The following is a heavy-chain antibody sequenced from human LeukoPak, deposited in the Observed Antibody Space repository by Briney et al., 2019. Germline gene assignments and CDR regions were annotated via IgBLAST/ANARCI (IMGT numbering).Heavy chain of an antibody. CDR3: ARDVHGGAFVY. CDR1: GSTFSDYW. Sequence: PGGSLRLSCAVSGSTFSDYWMNWVRQAPGKGLEWVANINQDGSAKYYVDSVKGRFSFSRDNAMNSLFLQMNSLRAEDTAVYYCARDVHGGAFVYWGQWTLVTVSS. V-gene: IGHV3-7*01. D-gene: IGHD4-23*01. J-gene: IGHJ4*02. CDR2: INQDGSAK.